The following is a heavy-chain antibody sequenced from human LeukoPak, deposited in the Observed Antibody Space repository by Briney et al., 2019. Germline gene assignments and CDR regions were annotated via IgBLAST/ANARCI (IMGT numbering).Heavy chain of an antibody. CDR3: TSLAGSSGWYLAPNDY. D-gene: IGHD6-19*01. J-gene: IGHJ4*02. CDR2: ISYDGTNK. Sequence: GGSLRLSCAASGFTFSSYAMHWVRQAPGKGLEWVAVISYDGTNKYYADSVKGRFIISRDNSQNTLYLQMNSLRPEDTAVYYCTSLAGSSGWYLAPNDYWGQGTLVTVSS. V-gene: IGHV3-30-3*01. CDR1: GFTFSSYA.